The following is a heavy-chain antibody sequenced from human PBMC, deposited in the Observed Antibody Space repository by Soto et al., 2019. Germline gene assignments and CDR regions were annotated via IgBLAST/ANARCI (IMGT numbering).Heavy chain of an antibody. CDR3: ARRSGYCSGGRCYSDDAFDV. D-gene: IGHD2-15*01. V-gene: IGHV5-51*01. J-gene: IGHJ3*01. CDR1: GYSFTTYW. Sequence: GESLKISCKGSGYSFTTYWIGWVRQMPGKGLEWMGIVHPGESKSRYSPSFQGQVTTSADNPISTAYLYWSSLKASDTAMYYCARRSGYCSGGRCYSDDAFDVWGQGTMVTVSS. CDR2: VHPGESKS.